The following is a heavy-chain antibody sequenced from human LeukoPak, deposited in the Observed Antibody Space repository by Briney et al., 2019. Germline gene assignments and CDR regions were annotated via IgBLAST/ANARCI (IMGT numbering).Heavy chain of an antibody. D-gene: IGHD6-19*01. J-gene: IGHJ6*03. V-gene: IGHV3-21*01. CDR3: ARDGAVAGFGYYYYYYMDV. CDR1: GFTFSSYS. Sequence: GGSLRLSCAASGFTFSSYSMNWVRQAPGKGLEWVSSISSSSSYIYYADSVKGRFTISRDNAKNSLYLQMNSLRAEDTAVYYCARDGAVAGFGYYYYYYMDVWGKGTTVTVSS. CDR2: ISSSSSYI.